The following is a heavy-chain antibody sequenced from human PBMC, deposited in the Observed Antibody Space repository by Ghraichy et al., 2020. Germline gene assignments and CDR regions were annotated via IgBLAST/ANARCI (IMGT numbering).Heavy chain of an antibody. V-gene: IGHV4-34*01. CDR2: IHHTGDS. Sequence: SETLSLTCGISGGSFIGFYWSWVRQLPGQGPEWIGEIHHTGDSSYNPSLQRRVTLSVDTSNERVSLKLTSMTAADAGVYYCARGTMLRGVSRLMYWGQGTLVTVSS. CDR3: ARGTMLRGVSRLMY. CDR1: GGSFIGFY. J-gene: IGHJ4*02. D-gene: IGHD3-10*01.